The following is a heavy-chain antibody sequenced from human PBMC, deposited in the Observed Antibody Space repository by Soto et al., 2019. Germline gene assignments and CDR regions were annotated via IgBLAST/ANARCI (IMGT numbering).Heavy chain of an antibody. J-gene: IGHJ5*01. Sequence: SVKFSFKASGCTFSSYAISWVRQAPGQVLDCIGGIIPIFGTANYAQKFQGRVTITADECTSRAYMELSSLRSEDTAVYYCARKIRILDYYDSRGYYPATGCSEPWGQGTLVTVSS. V-gene: IGHV1-69*13. CDR1: GCTFSSYA. D-gene: IGHD3-22*01. CDR2: IIPIFGTA. CDR3: ARKIRILDYYDSRGYYPATGCSEP.